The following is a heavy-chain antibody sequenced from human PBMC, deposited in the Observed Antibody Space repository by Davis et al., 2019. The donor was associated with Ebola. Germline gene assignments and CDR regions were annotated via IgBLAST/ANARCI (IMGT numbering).Heavy chain of an antibody. CDR1: GYTFTSYY. J-gene: IGHJ6*04. Sequence: ASVKVSCKASGYTFTSYYMHWVRQAPGQGLEWMGIINPSGGSTSYAQKFQGRVTITADESTSTAYMELTSLTSDDTAVYYCARTYSGSRIIMDVWGKGTTVTVSS. CDR2: INPSGGST. CDR3: ARTYSGSRIIMDV. V-gene: IGHV1-46*01. D-gene: IGHD6-13*01.